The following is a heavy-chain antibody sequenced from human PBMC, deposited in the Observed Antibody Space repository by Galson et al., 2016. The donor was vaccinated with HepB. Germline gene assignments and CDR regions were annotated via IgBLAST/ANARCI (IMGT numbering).Heavy chain of an antibody. CDR1: GFTFSGYA. J-gene: IGHJ4*02. CDR3: AKSPWYDSSGYYYFDY. CDR2: ISGSGGST. D-gene: IGHD3-22*01. V-gene: IGHV3-23*01. Sequence: SLRLSCAASGFTFSGYAMSWVRQAPGEGLEWISGISGSGGSTFYADSVKGRFTISRDKSKNTLYLQMNSLRAEDTAVYHCAKSPWYDSSGYYYFDYWGQGTLVTVFS.